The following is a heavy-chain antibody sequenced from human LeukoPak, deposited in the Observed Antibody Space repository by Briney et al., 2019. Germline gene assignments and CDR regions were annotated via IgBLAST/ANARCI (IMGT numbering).Heavy chain of an antibody. CDR3: AARKLWFGELSDY. CDR2: IYSGGST. V-gene: IGHV3-53*01. Sequence: GGSLRLSCAASGFTVSSNYTSWVRQAPGKGLEWVSVIYSGGSTYYADSVKGRFTISRDNSKNTLYLQMNSLRAEDTAVYYCAARKLWFGELSDYWGQGTLVTVSS. J-gene: IGHJ4*02. CDR1: GFTVSSNY. D-gene: IGHD3-10*01.